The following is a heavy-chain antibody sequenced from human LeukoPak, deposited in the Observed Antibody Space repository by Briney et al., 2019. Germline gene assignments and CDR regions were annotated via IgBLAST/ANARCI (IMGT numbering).Heavy chain of an antibody. D-gene: IGHD4-17*01. V-gene: IGHV3-9*01. CDR2: ISWNSGSI. CDR1: GFTLDDYA. J-gene: IGHJ6*02. CDR3: AKDIREGTTVYYGMDV. Sequence: PGGSLRLSCAASGFTLDDYAMHGVRQAPGKGLEWVSGISWNSGSIGYADSVKGRFTISRDNAKNSLYLQMNSLRAEDTALYYCAKDIREGTTVYYGMDVWGQGTTATVSS.